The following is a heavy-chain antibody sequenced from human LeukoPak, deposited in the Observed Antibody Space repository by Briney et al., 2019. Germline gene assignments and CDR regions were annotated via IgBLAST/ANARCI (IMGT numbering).Heavy chain of an antibody. D-gene: IGHD6-19*01. Sequence: AGGSLRLSCSASGFTFSSYAMHWVRQAPGKGLEYVSAISSNGGSTYYADSVKGRFTISRDNSKNTLYLQMSSLRAEDTAVYYCVKDGYSSGWPHDYWGQGTLVTVSS. V-gene: IGHV3-64D*06. CDR2: ISSNGGST. J-gene: IGHJ4*02. CDR3: VKDGYSSGWPHDY. CDR1: GFTFSSYA.